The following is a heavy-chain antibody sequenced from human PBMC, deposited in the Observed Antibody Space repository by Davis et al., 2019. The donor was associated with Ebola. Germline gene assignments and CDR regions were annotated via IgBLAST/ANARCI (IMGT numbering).Heavy chain of an antibody. Sequence: PGGSLRLSCAASGFTFSTYGMHWVRQTPGKGLEWVAVVSYDGSNKYYADSVKGRFTVSRDNSKNTLYLQMNSLRTEDTAVYYCANQYSDYGHYYYYKMDVWGPGTTVTVSS. V-gene: IGHV3-30*19. CDR3: ANQYSDYGHYYYYKMDV. CDR1: GFTFSTYG. J-gene: IGHJ6*02. D-gene: IGHD4-11*01. CDR2: VSYDGSNK.